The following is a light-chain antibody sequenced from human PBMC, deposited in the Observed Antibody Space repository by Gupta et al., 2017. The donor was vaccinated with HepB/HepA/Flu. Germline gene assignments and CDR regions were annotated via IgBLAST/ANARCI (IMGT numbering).Light chain of an antibody. J-gene: IGLJ3*02. CDR3: SAWDDSLSGHWV. V-gene: IGLV1-47*01. Sequence: QSVLTQPPSASGTPGQRVTISCSGSSSNIGSNYVYWYQQLPGTAPKLLIYRNNQRPSGVPDRFSVSKSGPSASLAISVLRSEDEADYYCSAWDDSLSGHWVFGGGTKLTVL. CDR1: SSNIGSNY. CDR2: RNN.